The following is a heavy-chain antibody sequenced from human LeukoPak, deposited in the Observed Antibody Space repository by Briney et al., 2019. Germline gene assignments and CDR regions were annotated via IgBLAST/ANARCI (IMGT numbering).Heavy chain of an antibody. CDR3: ARDLVGVRGVIRNDY. V-gene: IGHV1-18*01. Sequence: GASVTVSCKASGYTFTSYGISWVRQAPGQGLEWMGWISAYNGNTNYAQKFQGRVTMTTDTSTSTAYMELRSLRSDDTAVYFCARDLVGVRGVIRNDYWGQGTLVTVSS. CDR1: GYTFTSYG. CDR2: ISAYNGNT. D-gene: IGHD3-10*01. J-gene: IGHJ4*02.